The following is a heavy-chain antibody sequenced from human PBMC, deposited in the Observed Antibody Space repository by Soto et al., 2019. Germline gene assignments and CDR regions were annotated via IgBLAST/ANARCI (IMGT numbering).Heavy chain of an antibody. CDR2: INPNTGYT. CDR1: GYTFTSYD. J-gene: IGHJ4*02. Sequence: QVQLVQSGAAMKKPGASVKVSCKASGYTFTSYDINWVRQATGQGLEWMGWINPNTGYTDYAQKFQDRVTMTGNTSRTTAYMELSSLRSEDTAVYYCVRGRVRITFGVVIVIDYWGQGSPVTVSS. CDR3: VRGRVRITFGVVIVIDY. D-gene: IGHD3-16*02. V-gene: IGHV1-8*01.